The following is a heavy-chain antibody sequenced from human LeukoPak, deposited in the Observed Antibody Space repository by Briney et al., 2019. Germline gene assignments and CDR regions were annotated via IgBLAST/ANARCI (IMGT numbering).Heavy chain of an antibody. CDR2: FDPEDGET. CDR1: GYTLTELS. CDR3: ATPPDYNWNSNFDY. V-gene: IGHV1-24*01. J-gene: IGHJ4*02. Sequence: ASVKVSCKVSGYTLTELSMHWVRQAPGKGLEWMGGFDPEDGETIYAQKFQGRVTMTEDTSTDTAYMELSSLRSEDTAVYYCATPPDYNWNSNFDYWGQGTLVTVSS. D-gene: IGHD1-7*01.